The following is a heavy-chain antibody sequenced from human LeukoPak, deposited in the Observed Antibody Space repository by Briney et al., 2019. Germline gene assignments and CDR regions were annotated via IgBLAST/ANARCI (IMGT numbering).Heavy chain of an antibody. J-gene: IGHJ4*02. CDR3: ARDHLGYCSSTSCYEVY. Sequence: GGSLRLSCAASGFTFSSYAMSWVRQAPGKGLEWVANIKKDGSEKYYVDSVKGRFTISRDNAKNSLYLQMNSLRAEDTAVYYCARDHLGYCSSTSCYEVYWGQGTLVTVSS. V-gene: IGHV3-7*01. D-gene: IGHD2-2*01. CDR1: GFTFSSYA. CDR2: IKKDGSEK.